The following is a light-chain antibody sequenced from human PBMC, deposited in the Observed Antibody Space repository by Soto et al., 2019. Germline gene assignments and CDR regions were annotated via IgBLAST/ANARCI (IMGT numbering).Light chain of an antibody. J-gene: IGKJ5*01. CDR3: QQYNYWPPIT. Sequence: EIVMTHSPATLSVFPWEIVTLHCRASQSVTSNLAWYQHKPGQSPRLLIYRASARATGVPDRFSGSGSGTEFTLTISSLQSEDFAVYYCQQYNYWPPITFGQGTRLEIK. V-gene: IGKV3-15*01. CDR1: QSVTSN. CDR2: RAS.